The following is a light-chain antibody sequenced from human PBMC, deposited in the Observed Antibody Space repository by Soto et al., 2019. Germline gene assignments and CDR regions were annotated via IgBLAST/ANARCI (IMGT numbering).Light chain of an antibody. CDR1: ESVSTNY. Sequence: EIVLTQSPGTLSLSPGERATISCRASESVSTNYLAWYQQKPGQAPRLLIYGASSRATGIPDRFSGSGSGTEFTLTISRREPEDFAVYHCQQYGSSPITFGGGTKVEIK. J-gene: IGKJ4*01. V-gene: IGKV3-20*01. CDR3: QQYGSSPIT. CDR2: GAS.